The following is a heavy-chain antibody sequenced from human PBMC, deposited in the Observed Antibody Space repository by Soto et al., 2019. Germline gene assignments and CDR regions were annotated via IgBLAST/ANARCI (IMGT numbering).Heavy chain of an antibody. CDR3: ARDPTHDIPIFGVVINRQEGHDY. D-gene: IGHD3-3*01. CDR1: GFTFSSYW. V-gene: IGHV3-7*01. J-gene: IGHJ4*02. Sequence: SGGSLRLSCAASGFTFSSYWMSWVRQAPGKGLEWVANIKQDGSEKYYVDSVKGRFTISRDNAKNSLYLQMNSLRAEDTAVYYCARDPTHDIPIFGVVINRQEGHDYWGQGTLVTVSS. CDR2: IKQDGSEK.